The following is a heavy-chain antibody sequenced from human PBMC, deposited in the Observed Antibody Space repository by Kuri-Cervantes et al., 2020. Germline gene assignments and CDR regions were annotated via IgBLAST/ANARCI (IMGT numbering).Heavy chain of an antibody. D-gene: IGHD5-18*01. Sequence: SETLSLTCTISGGSVNSGSNYWNWIRRPPGKGLEWIGYIYYSGSTKFNPSLKSRLTMSVDTSKQFSLKLRSVTAADTAVYFCARSGYSYGYANPSDRYYYYMDVWGKGTTVTVSS. V-gene: IGHV4-61*01. CDR3: ARSGYSYGYANPSDRYYYYMDV. CDR1: GGSVNSGSNY. J-gene: IGHJ6*03. CDR2: IYYSGST.